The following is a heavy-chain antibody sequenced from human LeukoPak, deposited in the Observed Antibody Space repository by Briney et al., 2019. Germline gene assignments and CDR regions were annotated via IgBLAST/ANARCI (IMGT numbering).Heavy chain of an antibody. D-gene: IGHD6-19*01. Sequence: GGSLRLSCAASGFTFSSYGMHWVRQAPGKGLEWVAVISYDGSNKYYAGSVKGRFTISRDNSKNTLYLQMNSLRAEDTAVYYCAKRIIDSGWEDDAFDIWGQGTMVTVSS. CDR2: ISYDGSNK. CDR3: AKRIIDSGWEDDAFDI. V-gene: IGHV3-30*18. CDR1: GFTFSSYG. J-gene: IGHJ3*02.